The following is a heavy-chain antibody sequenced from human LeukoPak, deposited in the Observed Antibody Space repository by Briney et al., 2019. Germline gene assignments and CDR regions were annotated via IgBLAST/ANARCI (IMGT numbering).Heavy chain of an antibody. CDR2: ISSSSSYI. J-gene: IGHJ4*02. CDR3: ARVVGSTSPMDY. Sequence: AGSLRLSCAASGFTFSSYSMNWVRQAPGKGLEWVSSISSSSSYIYYADSVKGRFTISRDNAKNSLYLQMNSLRAEDTAVYYCARVVGSTSPMDYWGQGTLVTGSS. V-gene: IGHV3-21*01. CDR1: GFTFSSYS. D-gene: IGHD2-2*01.